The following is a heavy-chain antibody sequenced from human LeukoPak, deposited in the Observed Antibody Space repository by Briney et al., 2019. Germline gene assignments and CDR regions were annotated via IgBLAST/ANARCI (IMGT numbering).Heavy chain of an antibody. CDR2: INPNSGGT. D-gene: IGHD2-15*01. CDR1: GYTFTGYY. Sequence: ASVKVSCKASGYTFTGYYMHWVRQAPGQGLEWMGWINPNSGGTNYAQKFQGRVTMTRDTSISTAYMELSSLRSEDTAVYYCARGPLGYCSGGSCHPDYWGQGTLVTVSS. V-gene: IGHV1-2*02. CDR3: ARGPLGYCSGGSCHPDY. J-gene: IGHJ4*02.